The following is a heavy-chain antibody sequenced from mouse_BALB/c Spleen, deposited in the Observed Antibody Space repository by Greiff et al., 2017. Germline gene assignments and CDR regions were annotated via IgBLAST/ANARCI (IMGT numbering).Heavy chain of an antibody. J-gene: IGHJ2*01. D-gene: IGHD2-4*01. Sequence: VQLQQSGAELVKPGASVKLSCTASGFNIKDTYMHWVKQRPEQGLEWIGRIDPANGNTKYDPKFQGKATITADTSSNTAYLQLSSLTSEDTAVYYCARWDDYGEGYYFDDWGQGTTLTVSS. V-gene: IGHV14-3*02. CDR2: IDPANGNT. CDR1: GFNIKDTY. CDR3: ARWDDYGEGYYFDD.